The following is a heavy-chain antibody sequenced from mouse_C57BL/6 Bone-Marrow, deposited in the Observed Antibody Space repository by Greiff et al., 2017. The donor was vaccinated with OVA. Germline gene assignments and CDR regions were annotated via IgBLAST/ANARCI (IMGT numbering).Heavy chain of an antibody. CDR2: IYPRSGNT. CDR3: ARPYYDFFAY. J-gene: IGHJ3*01. D-gene: IGHD2-4*01. V-gene: IGHV1-81*01. CDR1: GYTFTSYG. Sequence: LQQSEAELARPGASVKLSCKASGYTFTSYGISWVKQRTGQGLEWIGEIYPRSGNTYYNEKFKGKATLTADKSSSTAYMELRSLTSEDSAVYFCARPYYDFFAYWGQGTLVTVSA.